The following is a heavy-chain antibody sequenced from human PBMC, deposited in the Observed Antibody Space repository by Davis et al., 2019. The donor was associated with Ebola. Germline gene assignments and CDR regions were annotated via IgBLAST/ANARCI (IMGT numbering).Heavy chain of an antibody. CDR3: ARGRWLQNWYFDL. CDR1: GFTFSSYS. D-gene: IGHD5-24*01. Sequence: GESLKISCAASGFTFSSYSMNWVRQAPGKGLEWVANIKQDGSEKYYVDSVKGRFTISRDNAKNSLYLQMNSLRAEDTAVYYCARGRWLQNWYFDLWGRGTLVTVSS. CDR2: IKQDGSEK. V-gene: IGHV3-7*01. J-gene: IGHJ2*01.